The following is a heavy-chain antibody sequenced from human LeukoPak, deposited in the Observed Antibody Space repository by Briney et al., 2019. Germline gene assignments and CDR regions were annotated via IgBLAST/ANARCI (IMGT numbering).Heavy chain of an antibody. CDR3: ARLPLLYDFWSGSYYMDV. CDR2: IKQDGSEK. D-gene: IGHD3/OR15-3a*01. CDR1: GFTFSSYW. J-gene: IGHJ6*03. V-gene: IGHV3-7*01. Sequence: GSLRLSCAASGFTFSSYWMSWVRQAPGKGLEWVANIKQDGSEKYYVDSVKGRFTISRDNAKNSLYLQMNSLRAEDTAVYYCARLPLLYDFWSGSYYMDVWGKGTTVTVSS.